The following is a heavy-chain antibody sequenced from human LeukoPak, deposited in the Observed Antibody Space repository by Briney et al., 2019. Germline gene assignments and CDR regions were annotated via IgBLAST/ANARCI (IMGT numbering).Heavy chain of an antibody. CDR1: GFTFSSYG. Sequence: GGSLRLSCAASGFTFSSYGMHWVRQAPGKGLEWVAVIWYDGSNKYHADSVKGRFTISRDNSKNTLYLQMNSLRAEDTAVYYCARESVLLWFGEVERGYYFDYWGQGTLVTVSS. D-gene: IGHD3-10*01. CDR2: IWYDGSNK. CDR3: ARESVLLWFGEVERGYYFDY. V-gene: IGHV3-33*01. J-gene: IGHJ4*02.